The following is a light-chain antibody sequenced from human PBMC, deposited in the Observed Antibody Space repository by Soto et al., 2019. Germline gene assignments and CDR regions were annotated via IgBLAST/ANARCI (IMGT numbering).Light chain of an antibody. CDR2: STS. V-gene: IGKV1-12*01. Sequence: DIQMTQSPSSLSASVGDRVTITCRASQDISSWLAWYQQTPGKAPRLLIYSTSNLQRGVPSRFSGTGAGTDFTLTISGLQPEDFRTYYCQQTKTPGTFGQGTKVDI. J-gene: IGKJ1*01. CDR3: QQTKTPGT. CDR1: QDISSW.